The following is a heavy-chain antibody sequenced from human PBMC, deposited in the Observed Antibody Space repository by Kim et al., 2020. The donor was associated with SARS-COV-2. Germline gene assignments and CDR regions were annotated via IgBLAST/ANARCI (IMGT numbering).Heavy chain of an antibody. CDR1: GGSISSGGYS. Sequence: SETLSLTCAVSGGSISSGGYSWSWIRQPPGKGLEWIGYIYHSGSTYYNPSLKSRVTISVDRSKNQFSLKLSSVTAADTAVYYCARALDYGDYLNWFDPWGQGTLVTVSS. CDR2: IYHSGST. J-gene: IGHJ5*02. V-gene: IGHV4-30-2*01. CDR3: ARALDYGDYLNWFDP. D-gene: IGHD4-17*01.